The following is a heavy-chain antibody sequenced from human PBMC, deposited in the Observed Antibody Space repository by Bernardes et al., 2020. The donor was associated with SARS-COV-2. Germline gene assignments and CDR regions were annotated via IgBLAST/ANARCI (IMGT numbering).Heavy chain of an antibody. D-gene: IGHD3-3*01. J-gene: IGHJ4*02. CDR1: GGSISGSSY. Sequence: SETLSLTCTVSGGSISGSSYWGWIRQPPGKGLEWIASLHYSGNTHFNPSLKSRVTISVDTSKNQFSLKLSSLTAADTAVYYCARVGSGTYPPDFDYWGQGTLVTVSS. V-gene: IGHV4-39*01. CDR3: ARVGSGTYPPDFDY. CDR2: LHYSGNT.